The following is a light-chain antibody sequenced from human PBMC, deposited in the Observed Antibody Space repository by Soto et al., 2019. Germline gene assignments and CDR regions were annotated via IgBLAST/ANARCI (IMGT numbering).Light chain of an antibody. CDR1: QSVGTS. CDR2: QAS. V-gene: IGKV1-5*03. CDR3: QQYNTYRT. Sequence: DIQMTQSPSTLSASVGDRLTITRRASQSVGTSLAWYQQKAGIAPKLLIYQASSLKNGVPSRFSGSGSGTEFTLTISSLQPDDFATYYCQQYNTYRTFGQGTKVEIK. J-gene: IGKJ1*01.